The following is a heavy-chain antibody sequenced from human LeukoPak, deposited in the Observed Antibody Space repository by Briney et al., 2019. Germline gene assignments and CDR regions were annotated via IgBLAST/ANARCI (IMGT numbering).Heavy chain of an antibody. CDR3: TSWGDTTAEYFQR. J-gene: IGHJ1*01. D-gene: IGHD2-21*02. Sequence: PGESLRLSCAASGFTFSSYWMNGARQAPGKGLEWVAHINPDGRDTYYVDSVKGRFTISRDNAQNSMYLQMNSLRVEDTAVYYCTSWGDTTAEYFQRWGQGTLVTVSS. V-gene: IGHV3-7*01. CDR1: GFTFSSYW. CDR2: INPDGRDT.